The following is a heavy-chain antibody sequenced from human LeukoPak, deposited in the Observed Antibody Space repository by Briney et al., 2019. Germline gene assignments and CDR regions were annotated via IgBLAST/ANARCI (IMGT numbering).Heavy chain of an antibody. V-gene: IGHV3-30-3*01. CDR2: ISYDGSNK. D-gene: IGHD6-19*01. CDR1: GFTFSSYA. CDR3: AQAGYSSGWYGIGRHYFDY. J-gene: IGHJ4*02. Sequence: GGSLRLSCAASGFTFSSYAMHWVRQAPGKGLGWVAVISYDGSNKYYADSVKGRFTISRDNSKNTLYLQMNSLRAEDTAVYYCAQAGYSSGWYGIGRHYFDYWGQGTLVTVSS.